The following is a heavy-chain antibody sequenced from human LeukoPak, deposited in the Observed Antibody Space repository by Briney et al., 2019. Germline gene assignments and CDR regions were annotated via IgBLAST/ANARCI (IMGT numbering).Heavy chain of an antibody. CDR3: ARGGIVVVPAAHPYYYHGMDV. D-gene: IGHD2-2*01. CDR1: GDSVSSNSAA. CDR2: TYYRSKWYN. V-gene: IGHV6-1*01. J-gene: IGHJ6*02. Sequence: SQTLSLTCAISGDSVSSNSAAWNWIRQSPSRGLEWLGRTYYRSKWYNDYAVSVKSRITINPDTSKNQFSLQLNSVTPEDTAVYYCARGGIVVVPAAHPYYYHGMDVWGQGTTVTVSS.